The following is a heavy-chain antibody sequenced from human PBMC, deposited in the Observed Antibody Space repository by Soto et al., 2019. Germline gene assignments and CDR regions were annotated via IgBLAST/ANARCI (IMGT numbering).Heavy chain of an antibody. D-gene: IGHD2-2*01. J-gene: IGHJ5*02. V-gene: IGHV3-23*01. CDR1: GFTFSSYA. Sequence: EVQLLESGGGLVQPGGSLRLSCAASGFTFSSYAMSWVRQAPGKGLEWVSAISGSGGSTYYADSVKGRFTISRDNSKNTLYLQMNSLRAEDTAVYYCAKTNRGYCSSTSCYLHLSGSWFDPWGQGTLVTVSS. CDR3: AKTNRGYCSSTSCYLHLSGSWFDP. CDR2: ISGSGGST.